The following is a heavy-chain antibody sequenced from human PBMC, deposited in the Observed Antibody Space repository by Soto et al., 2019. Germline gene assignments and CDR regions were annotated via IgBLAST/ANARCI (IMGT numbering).Heavy chain of an antibody. CDR2: IYWDGDR. Sequence: QITLKESGPTLMKPTQTLALTCTFSGFSFNTRGVGVAWIRQPPGKTLEWLAVIYWDGDRRYSPSLTDRLSITKDMSTKQVVLTLSNVYPVDTGTYYCAHLVPGPLSFAYWGQGALVTVSS. J-gene: IGHJ4*02. CDR3: AHLVPGPLSFAY. CDR1: GFSFNTRGVG. D-gene: IGHD6-19*01. V-gene: IGHV2-5*02.